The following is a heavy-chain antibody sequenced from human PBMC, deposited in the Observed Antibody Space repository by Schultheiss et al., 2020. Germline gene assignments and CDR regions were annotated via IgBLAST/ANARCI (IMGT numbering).Heavy chain of an antibody. CDR2: ISGSGGST. CDR3: AKPRGSGWWGRYYFDY. Sequence: GGSLRLSCAASGFTFSSYAMSWVRQAPGKGLEWVSAISGSGGSTYYADSVKGRFTISRDNSKNTLYLQMNSLRAEDTAVYYCAKPRGSGWWGRYYFDYWGQGTLVTVSS. V-gene: IGHV3-23*01. J-gene: IGHJ4*02. D-gene: IGHD6-19*01. CDR1: GFTFSSYA.